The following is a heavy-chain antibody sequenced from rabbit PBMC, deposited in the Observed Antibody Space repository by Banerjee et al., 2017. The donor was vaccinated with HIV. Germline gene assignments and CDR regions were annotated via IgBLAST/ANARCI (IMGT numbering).Heavy chain of an antibody. V-gene: IGHV1S45*01. D-gene: IGHD6-1*01. CDR2: IYAGSSGST. CDR1: GFTISSVYW. J-gene: IGHJ3*01. Sequence: QEQLEESGGDLVKPEGSLTLTCTASGFTISSVYWICWVRQAPGKGLEWIGCIYAGSSGSTNYANWAKGRFTISKTSSTTVTLQMTSLTAADTATYFCARNGGMLDYRLWGQGTLVTVS. CDR3: ARNGGMLDYRL.